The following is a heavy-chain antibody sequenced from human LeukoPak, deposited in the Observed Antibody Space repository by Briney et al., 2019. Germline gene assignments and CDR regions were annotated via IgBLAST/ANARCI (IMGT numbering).Heavy chain of an antibody. V-gene: IGHV4-59*08. CDR3: ARPSSSWYKGSFDI. D-gene: IGHD6-13*01. J-gene: IGHJ3*02. CDR2: IHYSGST. CDR1: GGSISIYY. Sequence: KPSQTLSLTCTVSGGSISIYYWSWIRLPPGKGLEWIGYIHYSGSTSYNPSLKSRVTMSVDTSKNQFSLSLTSVTAADTAVYYCARPSSSWYKGSFDIWGQGTTVAVSS.